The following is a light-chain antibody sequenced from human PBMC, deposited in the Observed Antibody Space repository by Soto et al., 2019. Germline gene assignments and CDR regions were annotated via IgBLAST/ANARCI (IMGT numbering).Light chain of an antibody. CDR2: EVS. J-gene: IGLJ1*01. V-gene: IGLV2-8*01. CDR1: SSDVGGYNY. Sequence: LTQPPSASGSPGQSVTISCTGASSDVGGYNYVSWYQQHPGKAPKLMIYEVSKRPSGVPDRFSGSKSGNTASLTVSGLQAEDEADYYCSSYAGSTLYVFGTGTKVTVL. CDR3: SSYAGSTLYV.